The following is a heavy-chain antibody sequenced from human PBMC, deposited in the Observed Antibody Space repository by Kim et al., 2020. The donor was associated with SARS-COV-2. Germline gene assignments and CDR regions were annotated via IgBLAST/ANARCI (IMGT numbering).Heavy chain of an antibody. CDR3: TRVGFRHYGDYWYFDL. CDR1: GFTFGDYA. CDR2: IRSKAYGGTT. J-gene: IGHJ2*01. Sequence: GGSLRLSCTASGFTFGDYAMSWFRQAPGKGLEWVGFIRSKAYGGTTEYAASVKGRFTISRDDSKSIAYLQMNSLKTEDTAVYYCTRVGFRHYGDYWYFDLWGRGTLVTVSS. D-gene: IGHD4-17*01. V-gene: IGHV3-49*03.